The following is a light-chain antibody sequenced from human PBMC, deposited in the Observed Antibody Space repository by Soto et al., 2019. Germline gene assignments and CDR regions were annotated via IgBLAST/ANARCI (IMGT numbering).Light chain of an antibody. J-gene: IGKJ1*01. V-gene: IGKV3-15*01. CDR1: QSVSSN. CDR2: GAS. CDR3: QQYNNWPGT. Sequence: EIVMTQSPATLSVSPGERATLSCRASQSVSSNLAWYQQTPGQAPRLLIYGASTRAPGIPARFSGSGSGTEFTLTISSLQSEDFAVYYCQQYNNWPGTFGQGTKVEIK.